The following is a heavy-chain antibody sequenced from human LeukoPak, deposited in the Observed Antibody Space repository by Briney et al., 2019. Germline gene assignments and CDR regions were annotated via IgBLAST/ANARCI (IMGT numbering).Heavy chain of an antibody. Sequence: GGSLRLSCAASGFTFSDHYMDWVRQAAGKGLEWVANIKQDGSEKYYVDSVKGRFTISRDNAKNSLYLQMNSLRAEDTAVYYCARPYCSSTSCGAFDIWGQGTMVTVSS. D-gene: IGHD2-2*01. CDR3: ARPYCSSTSCGAFDI. CDR2: IKQDGSEK. J-gene: IGHJ3*02. CDR1: GFTFSDHY. V-gene: IGHV3-7*01.